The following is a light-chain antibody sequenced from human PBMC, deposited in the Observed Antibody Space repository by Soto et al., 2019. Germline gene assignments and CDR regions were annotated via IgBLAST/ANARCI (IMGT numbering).Light chain of an antibody. CDR3: QQYSDSPLT. CDR1: QTVRTNY. V-gene: IGKV3-20*01. J-gene: IGKJ4*01. CDR2: GAS. Sequence: EIVLTQSPGTLSLSPGERATLSCRASQTVRTNYLAWFQHKPGQAPRLLIYGASSRATGIPDRFSGSGSGTDFALTINRLESEDFAVYFCQQYSDSPLTCGGGTKVEIK.